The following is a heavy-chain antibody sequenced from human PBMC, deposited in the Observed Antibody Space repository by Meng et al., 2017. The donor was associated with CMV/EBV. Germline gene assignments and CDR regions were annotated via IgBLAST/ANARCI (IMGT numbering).Heavy chain of an antibody. CDR1: GGSFSGYY. Sequence: GSLRLSCAVYGGSFSGYYWSWIRQPPGKGLEWIGEINHSGSTNYNPSLKSRVTISVDTSKNQFSLKLSSVTAADTAVYYCASGRYYYDSSGYAYFDYWGQGTLVTVSS. CDR3: ASGRYYYDSSGYAYFDY. V-gene: IGHV4-34*01. D-gene: IGHD3-22*01. J-gene: IGHJ4*02. CDR2: INHSGST.